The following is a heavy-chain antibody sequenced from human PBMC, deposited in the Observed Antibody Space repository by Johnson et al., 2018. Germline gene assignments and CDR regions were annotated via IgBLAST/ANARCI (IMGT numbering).Heavy chain of an antibody. CDR2: IWYDGSNE. J-gene: IGHJ4*02. Sequence: QVQLVESGGDVVQPGRSLRLSCAASGFTFSNYAMHWVRQAPGKGLEWVSLIWYDGSNERYADSVKGRFTISRDNSKNTLYLQMNSLRAEETALYYCGGGQGSGSYIVDFWGRGTLVTVSA. CDR1: GFTFSNYA. D-gene: IGHD3-10*01. CDR3: GGGQGSGSYIVDF. V-gene: IGHV3-33*01.